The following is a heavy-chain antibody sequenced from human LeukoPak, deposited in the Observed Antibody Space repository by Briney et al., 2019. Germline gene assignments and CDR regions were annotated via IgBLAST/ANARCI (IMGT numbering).Heavy chain of an antibody. CDR1: GFTFSSYG. Sequence: GRSLRLSCAASGFTFSSYGMHWVRQAPGKGLEWVAVIWYDGSNKYYTDSVKGRFTISRDNSKNTLYVQMNSLRPEDTAVYYCAKDPTNWGNYGHFDYWGQGTLVTVSS. J-gene: IGHJ4*02. D-gene: IGHD3-16*01. CDR3: AKDPTNWGNYGHFDY. V-gene: IGHV3-33*06. CDR2: IWYDGSNK.